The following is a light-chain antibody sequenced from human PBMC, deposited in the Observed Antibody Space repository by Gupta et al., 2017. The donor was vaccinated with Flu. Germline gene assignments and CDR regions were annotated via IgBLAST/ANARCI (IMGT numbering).Light chain of an antibody. Sequence: VKITCTLTSGHTNGAIAWLQLQPHEGPKSLMSLQSDGGHIKGDGVPDRFSGSSSGAERYPTISRLQSEDEYCDYCQTWGTGLWVFGGGNKTTV. CDR3: QTWGTGLWV. V-gene: IGLV4-69*02. J-gene: IGLJ3*02. CDR2: LQSDGGH. CDR1: SGHTNGA.